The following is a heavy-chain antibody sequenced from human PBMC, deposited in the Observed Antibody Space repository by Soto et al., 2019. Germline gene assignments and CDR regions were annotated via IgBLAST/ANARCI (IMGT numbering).Heavy chain of an antibody. J-gene: IGHJ4*02. CDR3: AKDLHLYDSSGPNDC. CDR1: GGTFSSYA. CDR2: IITNIGTE. D-gene: IGHD3-22*01. Sequence: GASVKVSCKASGGTFSSYAISWVRQAPGQGLEWMGVIITNIGTENDAQKFQGRVTITADESTSKAYMALSSLRTEDKAVYYCAKDLHLYDSSGPNDCWGQGTLVTVSS. V-gene: IGHV1-69*13.